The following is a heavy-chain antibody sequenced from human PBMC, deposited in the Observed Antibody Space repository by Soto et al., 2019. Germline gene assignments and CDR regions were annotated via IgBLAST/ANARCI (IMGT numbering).Heavy chain of an antibody. V-gene: IGHV4-34*01. CDR3: AIGYSSSFDY. Sequence: AETLSLTCDVYGGAFSGYYWIWILQPPGKGLEWIGEINHSGSTNYNPSLKSRVTISVDTSKNQFSLKLSSVTAADTAVYYCAIGYSSSFDYWGEGTLVTVSS. CDR1: GGAFSGYY. J-gene: IGHJ4*02. D-gene: IGHD6-6*01. CDR2: INHSGST.